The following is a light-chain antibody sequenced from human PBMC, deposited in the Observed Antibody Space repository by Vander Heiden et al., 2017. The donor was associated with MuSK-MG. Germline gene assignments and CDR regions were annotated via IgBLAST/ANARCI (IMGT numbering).Light chain of an antibody. Sequence: QSALTQPASVSGSPGQSITISCTGTSRDVGGYNYVSWYQQHPAKAPKLMIYEVSNRPSGVSNRFSGSKSGNTAALTISGPQLEDEADYYCSSETSSSTFVVFGGGTKLTVL. CDR2: EVS. CDR3: SSETSSSTFVV. CDR1: SRDVGGYNY. J-gene: IGLJ2*01. V-gene: IGLV2-14*01.